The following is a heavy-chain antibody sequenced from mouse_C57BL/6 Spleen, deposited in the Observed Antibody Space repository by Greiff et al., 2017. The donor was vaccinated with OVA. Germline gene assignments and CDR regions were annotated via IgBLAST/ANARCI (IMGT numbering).Heavy chain of an antibody. CDR2: ISYDGSN. J-gene: IGHJ4*01. D-gene: IGHD2-4*01. CDR1: GYSITSGYY. V-gene: IGHV3-6*01. Sequence: VQLKESGPGLVKPSQSLSLTCSVTGYSITSGYYWNWIRQFPGNKLEWMGYISYDGSNNYNPSLKNRISITRDTSKNQFFLKLNSVTTEDTATYYCARRRYDYEDYAMDYWGQGTSVTVSS. CDR3: ARRRYDYEDYAMDY.